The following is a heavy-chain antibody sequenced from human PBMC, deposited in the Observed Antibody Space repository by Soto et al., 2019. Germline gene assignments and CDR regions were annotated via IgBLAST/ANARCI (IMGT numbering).Heavy chain of an antibody. CDR1: GYTFTSYG. CDR3: ARVIASAADLDY. V-gene: IGHV1-18*01. J-gene: IGHJ4*02. D-gene: IGHD6-13*01. CDR2: ISAYNRNT. Sequence: QVQLVQSGAEVKKPGASVKVSCKASGYTFTSYGLSWVRQAPGQGLEWMGWISAYNRNTNYAQKLQRRVTMTTDTSTRTASMELRSLRSDDTAVFCWARVIASAADLDYWGQGTLVTVSS.